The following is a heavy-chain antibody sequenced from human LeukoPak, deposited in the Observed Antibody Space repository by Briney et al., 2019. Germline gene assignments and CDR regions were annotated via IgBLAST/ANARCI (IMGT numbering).Heavy chain of an antibody. CDR3: ARGLSRWLPLDPIGY. J-gene: IGHJ4*02. V-gene: IGHV4-34*01. CDR1: GGSFSGYY. Sequence: PSETLSLTCAVYGGSFSGYYWSWIRQPPGKGLEWIGEINHSGSTNYNPSLKSRVTISVDTSKNQFSLKLSSVTAADTAVYYCARGLSRWLPLDPIGYWGQGTLVTVSS. CDR2: INHSGST. D-gene: IGHD5-24*01.